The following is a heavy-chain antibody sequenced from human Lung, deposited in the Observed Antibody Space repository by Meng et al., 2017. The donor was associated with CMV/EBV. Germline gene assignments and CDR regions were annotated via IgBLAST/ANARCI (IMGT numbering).Heavy chain of an antibody. J-gene: IGHJ6*02. CDR1: GFTFSTFA. V-gene: IGHV3-23*03. D-gene: IGHD1-26*01. CDR3: AKGKWGGYYYYYGMDV. CDR2: IYSGDDST. Sequence: GGSXRLXCAASGFTFSTFAMSWVRQAPGKGLQWVSVIYSGDDSTYYADSVKGRFTISRDNSKNMLYLQMNSLRAEDSAVYFCAKGKWGGYYYYYGMDVWGRWTTVTVSS.